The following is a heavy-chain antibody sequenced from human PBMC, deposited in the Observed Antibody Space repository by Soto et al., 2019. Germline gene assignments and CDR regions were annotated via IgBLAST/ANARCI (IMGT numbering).Heavy chain of an antibody. Sequence: ASVTVSCKASGYTFTGSGISWVRQAPGQGLEWMGWISADNVNTNYAQKLQGRVTMTTDTSTSTAYMELRSLGSDDTAVYYCARVERILEVYVGLENWFDPWGQGTLVTVSS. CDR2: ISADNVNT. CDR3: ARVERILEVYVGLENWFDP. D-gene: IGHD2-8*02. J-gene: IGHJ5*02. V-gene: IGHV1-18*01. CDR1: GYTFTGSG.